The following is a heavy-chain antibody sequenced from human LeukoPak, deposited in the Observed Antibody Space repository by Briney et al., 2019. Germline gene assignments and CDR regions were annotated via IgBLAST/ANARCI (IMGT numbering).Heavy chain of an antibody. Sequence: SETLSLTCAVYGGSFSGYYWSWIRQPPGKGLEWIGEINHSGSTNYNPSLKSRVTISVDTSKNQFSLKLSSVTAADTAVYYCARLNNFVAGPMDAFDIWGQGTMVTVSS. V-gene: IGHV4-34*01. CDR2: INHSGST. CDR3: ARLNNFVAGPMDAFDI. D-gene: IGHD3-9*01. CDR1: GGSFSGYY. J-gene: IGHJ3*02.